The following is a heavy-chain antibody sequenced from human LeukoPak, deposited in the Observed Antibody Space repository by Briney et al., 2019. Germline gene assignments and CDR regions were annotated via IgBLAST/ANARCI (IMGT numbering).Heavy chain of an antibody. J-gene: IGHJ4*02. D-gene: IGHD3-3*01. CDR2: INHSGST. V-gene: IGHV4-34*01. CDR3: ARGSRFLEWFNY. Sequence: SETLSLTCAVYGGSFSGYYWSWIRQPPGKGLEWIGEINHSGSTNYNPSLKSRVTISVDTSKNQFSLKLSSVTAADTAVYYCARGSRFLEWFNYWGQGTLVTVSS. CDR1: GGSFSGYY.